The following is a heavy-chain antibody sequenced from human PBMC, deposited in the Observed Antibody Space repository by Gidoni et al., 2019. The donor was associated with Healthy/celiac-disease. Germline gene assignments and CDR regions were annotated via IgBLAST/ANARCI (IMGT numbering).Heavy chain of an antibody. CDR2: ISYDGSNK. CDR3: ARDPYSGSSGNSFDP. CDR1: GFTFTSYA. J-gene: IGHJ5*02. Sequence: QVQLVESGGGVAQPGRSLRPSCAASGFTFTSYAMHRVRQAPGKGLEWVAVISYDGSNKYYADSVKGRFTISRDNSKNTLYLQMNSLRAEDTAVYYCARDPYSGSSGNSFDPWGQGTLVTVSS. V-gene: IGHV3-30-3*01. D-gene: IGHD5-12*01.